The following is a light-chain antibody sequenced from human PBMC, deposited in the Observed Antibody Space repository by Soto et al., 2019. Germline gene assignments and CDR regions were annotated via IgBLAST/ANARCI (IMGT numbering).Light chain of an antibody. Sequence: QSALTQPASVSGSPGQSITITCTGSSSDVGYYEYVSWFQQHPGKAPRLIIYEVTNRPSGISNRFSGSKSGDTASLTISGLRAEDEADYYCTSFTASSTYVFGTGTKVTVL. J-gene: IGLJ1*01. CDR2: EVT. V-gene: IGLV2-14*01. CDR3: TSFTASSTYV. CDR1: SSDVGYYEY.